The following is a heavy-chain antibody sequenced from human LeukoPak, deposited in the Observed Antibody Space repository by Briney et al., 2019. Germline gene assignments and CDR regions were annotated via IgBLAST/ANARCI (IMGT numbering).Heavy chain of an antibody. D-gene: IGHD5-18*01. CDR2: ISGSGGST. CDR1: GFTFSNYV. V-gene: IGHV3-23*01. Sequence: GGSLRLSCAASGFTFSNYVMSWVGQARGRGLEGVAAISGSGGSTYYADSVKGRFTISRDNSKNPLYLQMNSLRAEDTAVYYCAKDKRVDTAMVVFDYWGQGTLVTVSS. CDR3: AKDKRVDTAMVVFDY. J-gene: IGHJ4*02.